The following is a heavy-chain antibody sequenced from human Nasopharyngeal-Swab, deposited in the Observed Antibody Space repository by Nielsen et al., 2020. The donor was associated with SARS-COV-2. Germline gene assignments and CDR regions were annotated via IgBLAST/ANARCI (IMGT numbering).Heavy chain of an antibody. CDR2: ISSSSSYI. D-gene: IGHD3-10*01. J-gene: IGHJ6*03. Sequence: GGSLRLSWAASGFTFISYSMNWVRQAPGKGLEWVSSISSSSSYIYYADSVKGRFTISRDNAKNSLYLQMNSLRAEDTAVYYCARDGNPRFGELLSPNYYYYYMDVWGKGTTVTVSS. V-gene: IGHV3-21*01. CDR1: GFTFISYS. CDR3: ARDGNPRFGELLSPNYYYYYMDV.